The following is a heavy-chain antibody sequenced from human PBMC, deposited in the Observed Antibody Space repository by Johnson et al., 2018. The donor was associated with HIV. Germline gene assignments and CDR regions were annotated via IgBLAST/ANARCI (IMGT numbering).Heavy chain of an antibody. CDR3: AGAPTYYNFWSGTSGAFDS. CDR1: GFTFSTYP. CDR2: ISYDGSNK. Sequence: QVQLVESGGGVVQPGRSLRLSCVVSGFTFSTYPMHWVRQAPGKGLEWVAIISYDGSNKYYADSVKGRFTISRDNSKNTLYLQMNSLRAEDTAVYYCAGAPTYYNFWSGTSGAFDSWGQGTMVTVSS. D-gene: IGHD3-3*01. V-gene: IGHV3-30-3*01. J-gene: IGHJ3*02.